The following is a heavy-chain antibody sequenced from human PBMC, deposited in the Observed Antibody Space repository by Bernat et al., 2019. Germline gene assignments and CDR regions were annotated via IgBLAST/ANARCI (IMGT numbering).Heavy chain of an antibody. Sequence: QVQLVQSGAEVKKPGASVKVSCKAAGYTFTTYAIHWVRQAPGQRLEWMGWVHTGNGNTKYSQNFKGRVAITRDTSGGTAFMELSSLRSEGSAVYYCARDGASNRFDPWGQGTRVTVSS. CDR2: VHTGNGNT. J-gene: IGHJ5*02. CDR1: GYTFTTYA. V-gene: IGHV1-3*04. CDR3: ARDGASNRFDP. D-gene: IGHD3-16*01.